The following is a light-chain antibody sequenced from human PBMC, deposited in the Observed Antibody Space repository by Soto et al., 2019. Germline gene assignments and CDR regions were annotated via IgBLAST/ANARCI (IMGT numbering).Light chain of an antibody. CDR3: SSYTSSNTYV. CDR2: EVS. CDR1: SSDVGGYNY. Sequence: LTQPASVSGSPGQSITISCTGTSSDVGGYNYVSWYQQHPGKAPKLMIYEVSNWPSGVSNRFSGSKSGNTASLTISGLQAEDEADYYCSSYTSSNTYVFGTGTKVTVL. V-gene: IGLV2-14*01. J-gene: IGLJ1*01.